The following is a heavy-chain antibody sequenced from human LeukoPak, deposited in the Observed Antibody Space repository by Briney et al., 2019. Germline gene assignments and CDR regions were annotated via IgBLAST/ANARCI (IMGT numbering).Heavy chain of an antibody. CDR3: ARGLSFAIWPYYYMDV. D-gene: IGHD3-16*01. Sequence: SETLSLTCAVYGGSFSGYYWSWIRQPPGKGLEWMGEINHSGSTNYNPPLESRVTISVDPSKNQSSPKMSSVTAADTAVYYCARGLSFAIWPYYYMDVWGKGTTVTVSS. CDR2: INHSGST. J-gene: IGHJ6*03. V-gene: IGHV4-34*01. CDR1: GGSFSGYY.